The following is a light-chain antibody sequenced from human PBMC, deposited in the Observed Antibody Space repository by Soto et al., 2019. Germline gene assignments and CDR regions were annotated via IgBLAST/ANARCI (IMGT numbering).Light chain of an antibody. J-gene: IGLJ1*01. Sequence: QSVLTQPPSVSGAPGQRVTLSCTGSSSNIGAGYHVHWYQHLPGTAPKLLISDNTNRPSGVPDRFSGSKSGTSASLAITGPRAEDGANYYCQPYDPILREDVSGTGTKLTVL. CDR3: QPYDPILREDV. CDR1: SSNIGAGYH. V-gene: IGLV1-40*01. CDR2: DNT.